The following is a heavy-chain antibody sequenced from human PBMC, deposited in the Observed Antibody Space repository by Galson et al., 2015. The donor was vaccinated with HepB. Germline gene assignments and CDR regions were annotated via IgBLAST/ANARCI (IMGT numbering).Heavy chain of an antibody. CDR2: IDWDDDK. V-gene: IGHV2-70*04. CDR3: ARTTWGRDAFDI. D-gene: IGHD1-26*01. CDR1: GFSLSTSGMR. J-gene: IGHJ3*02. Sequence: PALVKPTQTLTLTCTFSGFSLSTSGMRVSWIRQPPGKALEWLARIDWDDDKFYSTSLKTRLTISKGTSKNQVVLTMTNMDPVDTATYYCARTTWGRDAFDIWGQGTMVTVSS.